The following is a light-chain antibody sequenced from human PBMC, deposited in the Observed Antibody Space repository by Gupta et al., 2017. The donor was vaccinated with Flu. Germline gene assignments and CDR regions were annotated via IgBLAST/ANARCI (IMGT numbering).Light chain of an antibody. J-gene: IGLJ2*01. CDR1: SSDIGGYNF. Sequence: QSALPQPASVSASPGQSISISCTGTSSDIGGYNFVSWYQQHPDKPPRLIIYEVSNRPSGVSDRFSGSKSGNTASLTISGHQTEDEADYYCSSYTSSSTVVFGGGTKLTVL. CDR3: SSYTSSSTVV. CDR2: EVS. V-gene: IGLV2-14*01.